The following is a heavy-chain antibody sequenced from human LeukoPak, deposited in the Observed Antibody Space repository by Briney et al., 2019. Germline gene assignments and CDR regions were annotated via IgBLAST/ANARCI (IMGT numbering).Heavy chain of an antibody. CDR2: ISSSGGTM. J-gene: IGHJ4*02. CDR3: TRGFDVSDY. Sequence: GGSLRLSCAVSGLTFSSYSMNWVRQAPGKGLEWVSYISSSGGTMYYADSVRGRFTISRDNAKNSLYLQMNSLRVEDTAMYYCTRGFDVSDYWGQGTVVTVSS. CDR1: GLTFSSYS. V-gene: IGHV3-48*04. D-gene: IGHD3-16*01.